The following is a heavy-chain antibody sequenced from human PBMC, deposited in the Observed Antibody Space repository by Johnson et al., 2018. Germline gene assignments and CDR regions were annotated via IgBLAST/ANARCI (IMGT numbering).Heavy chain of an antibody. J-gene: IGHJ6*02. D-gene: IGHD3-10*02. V-gene: IGHV3-23*04. CDR2: ISRSGSGT. Sequence: VQLGQSGGGLVQPGGSLRLSCAASGFIFSTYDMTWARQAPGKGLEWVSAISRSGSGTYYADSVRGRFTISRDNSKKTLYLQMNSRRAEDTAVYYCGRYRMFGDYIGMDVWGQGTTVTVSS. CDR1: GFIFSTYD. CDR3: GRYRMFGDYIGMDV.